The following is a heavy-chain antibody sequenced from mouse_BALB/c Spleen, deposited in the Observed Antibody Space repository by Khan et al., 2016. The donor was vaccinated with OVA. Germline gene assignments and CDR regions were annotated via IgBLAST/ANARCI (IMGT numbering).Heavy chain of an antibody. Sequence: QIQLVQSGPELVKPGASVRISCKASDYTFTSYYIHWVKQRPGQGLEWIGWIYPGNINNNYTERFKGKATLTAEQYSSTAYMHLGILTSEDSAVYCCARGGYGSFAYGGQVTLVTVSA. CDR3: ARGGYGSFAY. CDR2: IYPGNINN. V-gene: IGHV1S56*01. CDR1: DYTFTSYY. J-gene: IGHJ3*01. D-gene: IGHD2-2*01.